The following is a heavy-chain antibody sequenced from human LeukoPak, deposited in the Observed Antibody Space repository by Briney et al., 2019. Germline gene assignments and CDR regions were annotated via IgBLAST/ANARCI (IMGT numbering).Heavy chain of an antibody. CDR3: AKDPSEYCSGGSCRYFDY. CDR1: GFTFSSYG. V-gene: IGHV3-30*02. J-gene: IGHJ4*02. Sequence: PGGSLRLSCAASGFTFSSYGMHWVRQAPGKGLEWVAFIRYDGSKKYYADSVKGRFTISRDNSKSTLYLQMNSLRAEDTAVYYCAKDPSEYCSGGSCRYFDYWGQGTLVTVSS. D-gene: IGHD2-15*01. CDR2: IRYDGSKK.